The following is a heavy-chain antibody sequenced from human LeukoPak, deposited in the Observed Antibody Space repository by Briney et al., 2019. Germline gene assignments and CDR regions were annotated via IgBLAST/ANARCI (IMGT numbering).Heavy chain of an antibody. D-gene: IGHD3-10*01. CDR2: ISYDGSNE. CDR3: ARAVTEQGGYYTSGTYYNLYDY. J-gene: IGHJ4*02. CDR1: GFTFSRYA. Sequence: GGSLRLSCAASGFTFSRYAMHWVRQAPGKGLEWVAVISYDGSNEYYADSVKGRFTISRDNAKNSLYLQMNSLRAEDTALYYCARAVTEQGGYYTSGTYYNLYDYCGQGTLVTVSS. V-gene: IGHV3-30*04.